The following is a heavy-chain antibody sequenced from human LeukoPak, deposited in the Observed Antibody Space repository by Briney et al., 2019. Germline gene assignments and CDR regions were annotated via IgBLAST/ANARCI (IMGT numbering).Heavy chain of an antibody. CDR2: ISYDGSNK. CDR3: ATDDYYGSGSYSFDY. V-gene: IGHV3-30*03. D-gene: IGHD3-10*01. J-gene: IGHJ4*02. Sequence: GGSLTLSCAASGFTFSSYGMHWVRQAPGKGLEWVAVISYDGSNKYYADSGKGRFTISRDNSKNTLYLQMNSLRGEDRAVYYCATDDYYGSGSYSFDYWGKGTLVTVSS. CDR1: GFTFSSYG.